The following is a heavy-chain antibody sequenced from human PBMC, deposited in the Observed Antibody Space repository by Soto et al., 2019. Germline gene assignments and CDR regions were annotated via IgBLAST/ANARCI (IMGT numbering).Heavy chain of an antibody. Sequence: QVQLVQSGAEVKKPGASVKVSCKASGYTFTGYYMHRVRQAPGQGLEWMGWINPNSGGTNYAQKFQGWVTMTRDTSISTAYMELSRLRSDDTAVYYCARGLYCTNGVCPNRFDPWGQGTLVTVSS. J-gene: IGHJ5*02. CDR1: GYTFTGYY. V-gene: IGHV1-2*04. CDR3: ARGLYCTNGVCPNRFDP. D-gene: IGHD2-8*01. CDR2: INPNSGGT.